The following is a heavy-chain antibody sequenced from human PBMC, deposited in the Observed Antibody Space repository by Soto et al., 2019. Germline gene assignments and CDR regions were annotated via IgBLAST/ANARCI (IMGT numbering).Heavy chain of an antibody. CDR2: ISYDGSNK. D-gene: IGHD3-16*01. CDR1: GFTFSSYA. V-gene: IGHV3-30-3*01. Sequence: PGGSLRLSCAASGFTFSSYAMHWVRQAPGKGLEWVAVISYDGSNKHYADSVKGRFTISRDNSKNTLYLQMNSLRSEDTAAYYCATLWGLPPEAGYYYYAMDVWGQGTTVTVSS. J-gene: IGHJ6*02. CDR3: ATLWGLPPEAGYYYYAMDV.